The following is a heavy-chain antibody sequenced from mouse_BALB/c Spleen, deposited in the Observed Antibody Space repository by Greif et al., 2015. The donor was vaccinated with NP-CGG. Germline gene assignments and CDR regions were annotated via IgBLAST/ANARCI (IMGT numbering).Heavy chain of an antibody. CDR1: GFNNKDTY. CDR2: IDPANGNT. J-gene: IGHJ4*01. Sequence: EVQLQQSGAELVKPGASVKLSCTASGFNNKDTYMHWVKQRPEQGLEWIGRIDPANGNTKYDPKFQGKATITADTSSNTAYLQLSSLTSEDTAVYYCASGDYDGVGAMDYWGQGTSVTVSS. V-gene: IGHV14-3*02. D-gene: IGHD2-4*01. CDR3: ASGDYDGVGAMDY.